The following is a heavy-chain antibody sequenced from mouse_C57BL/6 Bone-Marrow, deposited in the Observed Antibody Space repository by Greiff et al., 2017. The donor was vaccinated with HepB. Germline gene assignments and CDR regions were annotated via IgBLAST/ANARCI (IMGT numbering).Heavy chain of an antibody. CDR3: TRAAFITTVGRAWFAD. J-gene: IGHJ3*01. Sequence: DVQLVESGEGLVKPGGSLKLSCAASGFTFSSYAMSWVRQTPEKRLEWVAYISSGGDYIYYADTVKGRFTISRDNARNTLYLQMSSLKSEDTAMYYCTRAAFITTVGRAWFADWGQGTLVTVSA. V-gene: IGHV5-9-1*02. CDR2: ISSGGDYI. D-gene: IGHD1-1*01. CDR1: GFTFSSYA.